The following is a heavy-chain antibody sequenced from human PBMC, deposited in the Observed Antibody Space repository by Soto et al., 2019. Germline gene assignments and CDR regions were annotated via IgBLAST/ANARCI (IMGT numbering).Heavy chain of an antibody. V-gene: IGHV3-23*01. CDR3: ATYNSRITMIVVVITTNAFDI. CDR2: ISGSGGST. J-gene: IGHJ3*02. D-gene: IGHD3-22*01. Sequence: GGSLRLSCAASGFTFSSYAMSWVRQAPGKGLEWVSAISGSGGSTYYADSVKGRFTISRDNSKNTLYLQMNSLRAEDTAVYYCATYNSRITMIVVVITTNAFDIWGQGTMVTVSS. CDR1: GFTFSSYA.